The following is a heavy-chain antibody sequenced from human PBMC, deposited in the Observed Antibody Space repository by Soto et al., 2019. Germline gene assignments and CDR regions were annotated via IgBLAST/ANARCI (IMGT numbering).Heavy chain of an antibody. CDR1: GFTFSNYN. V-gene: IGHV3-48*01. J-gene: IGHJ6*02. D-gene: IGHD6-13*01. Sequence: EVQLVESGGGLVQPGGSLRLSCVASGFTFSNYNMKWVRQAPGKGQEWVSYNSSSSSTIKHAESVKGQFTNSRDKAKNPLFLQMNTLGAEDTGVYFCARVTYRGSCMDVWGQGTTVTSSS. CDR2: NSSSSSTI. CDR3: ARVTYRGSCMDV.